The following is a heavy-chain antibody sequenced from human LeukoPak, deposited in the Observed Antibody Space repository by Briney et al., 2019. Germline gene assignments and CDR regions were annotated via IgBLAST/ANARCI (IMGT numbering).Heavy chain of an antibody. Sequence: GGSLRLSCAASVFTFSSHGMSWVRQAPGKGLEWVSAISGSGGSTYYADSAKGRFTISRDNSKNTLYLQMNSLRAEDTAVYYCAKDRTYYYGSGSYYGPGWFDPWGQGTLVTVS. CDR3: AKDRTYYYGSGSYYGPGWFDP. D-gene: IGHD3-10*01. V-gene: IGHV3-23*01. CDR1: VFTFSSHG. J-gene: IGHJ5*02. CDR2: ISGSGGST.